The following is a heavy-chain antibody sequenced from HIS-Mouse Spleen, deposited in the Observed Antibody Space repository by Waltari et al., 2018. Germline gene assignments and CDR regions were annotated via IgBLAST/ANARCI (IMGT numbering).Heavy chain of an antibody. Sequence: EVQLVESGGGLVKPGGSLRLSCAASGFTVSSNYMSWVRQAPGKGLEWVSVIYSGGSTYYADSVKGRFTISRDNSKNTLYLQMNSLRAEDTAVYYCARISSGWYYIDYWGQGTLVTVSS. CDR2: IYSGGST. CDR1: GFTVSSNY. V-gene: IGHV3-66*01. CDR3: ARISSGWYYIDY. D-gene: IGHD6-19*01. J-gene: IGHJ4*02.